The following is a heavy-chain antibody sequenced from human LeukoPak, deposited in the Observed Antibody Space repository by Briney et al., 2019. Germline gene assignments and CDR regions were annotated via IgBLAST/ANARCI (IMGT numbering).Heavy chain of an antibody. J-gene: IGHJ5*02. Sequence: SETLSLTCTVSGGSISSSSYYWGWIRQTPGKGLEWIGNIYYNGGTYFNSSLKSRVTISIDTSKNQFSLNLSSVTAADTAVYYCARGGDILTGYYTGNWFDPWGQGTLVTVSS. D-gene: IGHD3-9*01. V-gene: IGHV4-39*07. CDR2: IYYNGGT. CDR1: GGSISSSSYY. CDR3: ARGGDILTGYYTGNWFDP.